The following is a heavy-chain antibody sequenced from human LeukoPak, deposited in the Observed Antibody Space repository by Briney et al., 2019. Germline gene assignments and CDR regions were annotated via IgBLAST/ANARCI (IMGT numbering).Heavy chain of an antibody. CDR3: ARSSPPPYYHFYYYMDV. V-gene: IGHV1-2*02. Sequence: GASAKVSCKASGYTFTRYYLHWVRQAPGQRLEGRGWINPSSGCAKDAQNFQGRVIITTDTYISTAYMELSSLRSDDPAVYYCARSSPPPYYHFYYYMDVWGKGSTVTVSS. CDR2: INPSSGCA. CDR1: GYTFTRYY. D-gene: IGHD6-13*01. J-gene: IGHJ6*03.